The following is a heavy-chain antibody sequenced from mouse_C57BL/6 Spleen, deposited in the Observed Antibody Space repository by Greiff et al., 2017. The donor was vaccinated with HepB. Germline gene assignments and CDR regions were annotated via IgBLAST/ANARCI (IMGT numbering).Heavy chain of an antibody. J-gene: IGHJ2*01. D-gene: IGHD1-1*01. V-gene: IGHV1-15*01. CDR2: IDPETGGT. CDR1: GYTFTDYE. Sequence: VKLMESGAELVRPGASVTLSCKASGYTFTDYEMHWVKQTPVHGLEWIGAIDPETGGTAYNQKFKGKAILTADKSSSTAYMELRSLTSEDSAVYYCTNYYGSSYVFDYWGQGTTLTVSS. CDR3: TNYYGSSYVFDY.